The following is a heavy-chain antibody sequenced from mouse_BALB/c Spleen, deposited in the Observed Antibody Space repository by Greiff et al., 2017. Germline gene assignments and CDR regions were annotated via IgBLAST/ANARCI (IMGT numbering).Heavy chain of an antibody. V-gene: IGHV14-3*02. CDR3: NERAALDGNSLMDY. Sequence: VQLQQSGAELVKPGASVKLSCTASGFNIKDTYMHWVKQRPEQGLEWIGRIDPANGNTKYDPKFQGKATITADTSSNTAYLQLSSLTSEDTAVYYCNERAALDGNSLMDYWGQGTPVTVSA. CDR2: IDPANGNT. J-gene: IGHJ4*01. CDR1: GFNIKDTY. D-gene: IGHD2-1*01.